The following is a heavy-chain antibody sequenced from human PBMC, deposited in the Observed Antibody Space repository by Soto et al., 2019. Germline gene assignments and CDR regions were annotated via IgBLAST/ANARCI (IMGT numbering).Heavy chain of an antibody. CDR2: IYWDDEK. CDR1: GFSLSTSGVG. V-gene: IGHV2-5*02. Sequence: SGPTLVNPTQTLTLTCTFSGFSLSTSGVGVGWIRQPPGKTLEWLAVIYWDDEKRYSPSLQSRLTVTKDTSKNQVVLTMTNMDPVDTATYYCAHRTYYTSGRQFDYWGQGTLVTVSS. CDR3: AHRTYYTSGRQFDY. J-gene: IGHJ4*02. D-gene: IGHD3-10*01.